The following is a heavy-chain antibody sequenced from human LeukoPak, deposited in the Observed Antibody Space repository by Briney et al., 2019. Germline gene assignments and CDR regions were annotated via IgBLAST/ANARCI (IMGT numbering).Heavy chain of an antibody. CDR1: GFTFSTSV. J-gene: IGHJ4*02. CDR3: ASGPPFLKYYEY. Sequence: GGSLRLSCAASGFTFSTSVMNRFRQAPGKGLEWVSTISVRAEYIFCTDSVKGRFTISRDDSNNALYLQMHSLRAEDTALYYCASGPPFLKYYEYWGQGTLVTVSS. V-gene: IGHV3-23*01. CDR2: ISVRAEYI. D-gene: IGHD2/OR15-2a*01.